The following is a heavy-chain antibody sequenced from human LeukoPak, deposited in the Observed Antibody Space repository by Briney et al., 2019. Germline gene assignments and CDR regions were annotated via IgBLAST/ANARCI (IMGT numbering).Heavy chain of an antibody. Sequence: GESLKISCKGSGYSFTSYWIGWVRQMPGKGLEWMGIIYPGDSDTRYSPSFQGQVTISADKSLSTAYLQWSGLKASDTAMYYCARHLTMITVPRDAFDIWGQGIMVTVSS. CDR1: GYSFTSYW. CDR2: IYPGDSDT. J-gene: IGHJ3*02. V-gene: IGHV5-51*01. CDR3: ARHLTMITVPRDAFDI. D-gene: IGHD3-16*01.